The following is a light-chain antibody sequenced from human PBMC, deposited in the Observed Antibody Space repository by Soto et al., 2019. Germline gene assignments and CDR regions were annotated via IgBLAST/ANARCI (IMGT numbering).Light chain of an antibody. Sequence: DIQMTQSPSTLSASVGDRVTITCRASQSISSWLAWYQQKPGKAPKLLIYDASSLESGVPSRFSGSGSGTEFTLTISSLQPDDFATYYCQQYTSSLYTFGQGTKLEIK. V-gene: IGKV1-5*01. CDR2: DAS. CDR3: QQYTSSLYT. J-gene: IGKJ2*01. CDR1: QSISSW.